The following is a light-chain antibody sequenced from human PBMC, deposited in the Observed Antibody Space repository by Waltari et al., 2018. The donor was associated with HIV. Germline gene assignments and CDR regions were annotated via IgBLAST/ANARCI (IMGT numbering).Light chain of an antibody. J-gene: IGLJ2*01. CDR1: SPRKYY. V-gene: IGLV3-19*01. Sequence: SSELPQDPAVSVALGRTVKIASLGDSPRKYYVHWYRLRQGPAPQLLVSGKNSPPSGTPDRFSASSSGNRAFLTITGARAEDEADYYCACWDRSGDYILFGGGTSLTGL. CDR2: GKN. CDR3: ACWDRSGDYIL.